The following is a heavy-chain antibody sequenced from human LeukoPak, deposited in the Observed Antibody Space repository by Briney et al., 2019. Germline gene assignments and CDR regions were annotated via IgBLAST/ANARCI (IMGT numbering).Heavy chain of an antibody. Sequence: GRSLRLSCAASGFTFSNYAMHWVRQAPGKGLDWVAVISYDGSIKYYADSVKGRFTISRDNSKNTLSLQMNSLRHEDTAVYYCARDSGSGTHDPWGQGTLVTVSS. CDR1: GFTFSNYA. J-gene: IGHJ5*02. D-gene: IGHD2-2*01. CDR2: ISYDGSIK. CDR3: ARDSGSGTHDP. V-gene: IGHV3-30-3*01.